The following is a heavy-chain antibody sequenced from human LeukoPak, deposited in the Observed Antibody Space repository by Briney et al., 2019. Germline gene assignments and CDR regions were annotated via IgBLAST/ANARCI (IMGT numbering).Heavy chain of an antibody. CDR2: IYYSGST. V-gene: IGHV4-39*07. J-gene: IGHJ4*02. CDR1: GGSISIHY. CDR3: ARGPPPDFDF. Sequence: SETLSLTCTVSGGSISIHYWTWIRQPPGKGLEWIGSIYYSGSTYYNPSLKSRVTVSVDTSKNQFSLKLSSVTAADTAVYYCARGPPPDFDFWGRGTLVTVSS.